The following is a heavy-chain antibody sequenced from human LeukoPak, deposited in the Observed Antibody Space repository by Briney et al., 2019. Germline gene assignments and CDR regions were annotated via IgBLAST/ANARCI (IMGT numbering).Heavy chain of an antibody. CDR3: ARRIQGMTPYYFDY. CDR1: GVSFSSCW. D-gene: IGHD2-15*01. V-gene: IGHV3-74*01. Sequence: GGSLRLSCTASGVSFSSCWMHWVRQAPGKGLVWVSRINSDGGSTSYADSVKGRFTISRDNAKNTLYLQMNSLRAEDTAVYYCARRIQGMTPYYFDYWGQGTLVTVSS. CDR2: INSDGGST. J-gene: IGHJ4*02.